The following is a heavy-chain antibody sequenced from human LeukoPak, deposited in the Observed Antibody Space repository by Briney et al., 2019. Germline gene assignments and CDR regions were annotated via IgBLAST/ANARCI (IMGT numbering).Heavy chain of an antibody. D-gene: IGHD4-17*01. Sequence: GGSLRLSCAASGFSCSTYAMSSVRQAPGKGLEWVSGISAIGGRRYYAESVKGRFTISRDNSKNTLYLQMNSLTAEDTAVYYCAKDLTVTTRGTYAFDIWGPGTMVTVSS. CDR3: AKDLTVTTRGTYAFDI. J-gene: IGHJ3*02. CDR2: ISAIGGRR. V-gene: IGHV3-23*01. CDR1: GFSCSTYA.